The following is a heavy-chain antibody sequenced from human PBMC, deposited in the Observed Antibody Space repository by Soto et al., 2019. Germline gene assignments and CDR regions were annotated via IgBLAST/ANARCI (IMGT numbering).Heavy chain of an antibody. Sequence: PXGSLRLFCAASGFTFSDSYMSWIRQAPGKGLEWVSYISSSDSIIYYSDSVKGRFIISRDNAKNSLYLQMNSLRAEDTAVYYCARDLGYYDSSGYFDSWGQGTLVTVSS. D-gene: IGHD3-22*01. J-gene: IGHJ4*02. V-gene: IGHV3-11*01. CDR1: GFTFSDSY. CDR3: ARDLGYYDSSGYFDS. CDR2: ISSSDSII.